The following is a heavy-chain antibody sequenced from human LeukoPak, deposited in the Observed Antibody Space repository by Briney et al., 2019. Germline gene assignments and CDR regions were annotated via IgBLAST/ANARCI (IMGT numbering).Heavy chain of an antibody. CDR2: IYYSGST. CDR3: ARDLWFGEYP. Sequence: APQTLSLTCTVSGGSISSYYWSWIRQPPGKGLEWIGYIYYSGSTNYNPSLKSRVTISVDTSKSQFSLKLSSVTAADTAVYYCARDLWFGEYPWGQGTLVTVSS. J-gene: IGHJ5*02. V-gene: IGHV4-59*01. CDR1: GGSISSYY. D-gene: IGHD3-10*01.